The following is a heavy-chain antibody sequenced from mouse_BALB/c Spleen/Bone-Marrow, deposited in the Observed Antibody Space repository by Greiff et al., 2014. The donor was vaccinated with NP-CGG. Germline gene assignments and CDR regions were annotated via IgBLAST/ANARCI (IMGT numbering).Heavy chain of an antibody. CDR1: GHSFTGYN. Sequence: LKESGPELEKPGASVKISCKASGHSFTGYNMNWVKQSHGKSLEWIGNIDPYYGTTTSNQKFKDKATLTVDKSSSTAYMQLKSLTSEDSAVYYCTRSRAYFRDWFAYWGQGTLVTVSA. CDR3: TRSRAYFRDWFAY. V-gene: IGHV1-39*01. D-gene: IGHD2-14*01. CDR2: IDPYYGTT. J-gene: IGHJ3*01.